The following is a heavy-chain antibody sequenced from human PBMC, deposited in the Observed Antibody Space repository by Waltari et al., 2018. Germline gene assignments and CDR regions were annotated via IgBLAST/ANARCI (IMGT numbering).Heavy chain of an antibody. CDR3: ARTHHKYCGGDCYTFDY. V-gene: IGHV1-2*06. CDR2: INPNSGGT. Sequence: QVQLVQSGAEVKKPGASVQVSCTASGYTFTGYYMHWLRQAPGQGLEWMGRINPNSGGTNYAQKFQGRVTMTRDTSISTAYMELSRLRSDDTAVYYCARTHHKYCGGDCYTFDYWGQGTLVTVSS. CDR1: GYTFTGYY. J-gene: IGHJ4*02. D-gene: IGHD2-21*01.